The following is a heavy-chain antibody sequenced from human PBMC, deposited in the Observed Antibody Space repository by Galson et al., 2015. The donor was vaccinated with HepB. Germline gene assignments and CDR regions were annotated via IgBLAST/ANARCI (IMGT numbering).Heavy chain of an antibody. J-gene: IGHJ6*03. CDR1: GFTFSSYG. D-gene: IGHD5-12*01. V-gene: IGHV3-30*18. CDR2: ISYDGSNK. CDR3: AKDGEDYLLLYYYMDV. Sequence: SLRLSCAASGFTFSSYGMHWVRQAPGKGLEWVAVISYDGSNKYYADSVKGRFTISRDNSKNTLYLQMNSLRAEDTAVYYCAKDGEDYLLLYYYMDVWGKGTTVTVSS.